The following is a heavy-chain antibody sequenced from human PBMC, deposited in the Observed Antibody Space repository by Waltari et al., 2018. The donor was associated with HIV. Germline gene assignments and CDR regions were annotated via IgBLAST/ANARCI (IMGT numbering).Heavy chain of an antibody. J-gene: IGHJ5*02. CDR2: IKQDGSEK. Sequence: EVHLVESGGGLVQPGGSLRLSCAAYGFAFGTVCMYWVRQAPGRGLEWVANIKQDGSEKYYVESVKGRFTISRDNPNKSLYLQMNSLRAEDTAFYYCARDRYYDSGGYYYAWGQGTLVTVSS. CDR3: ARDRYYDSGGYYYA. V-gene: IGHV3-7*01. CDR1: GFAFGTVC. D-gene: IGHD3-22*01.